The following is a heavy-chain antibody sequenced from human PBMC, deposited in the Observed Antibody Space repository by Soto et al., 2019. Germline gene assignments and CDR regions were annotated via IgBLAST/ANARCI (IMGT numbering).Heavy chain of an antibody. CDR3: AREAYDSLVEWVFDY. CDR2: IYTSGST. Sequence: KTSETLSLTCTVSGGSISSYYWSWIRQPAGKGLEWIGRIYTSGSTNYNPSLKSRVTMSVDTSKNQFSLKLSSVTAADTAVYYCAREAYDSLVEWVFDYWGQGTLVTVSS. CDR1: GGSISSYY. D-gene: IGHD3-3*01. J-gene: IGHJ4*02. V-gene: IGHV4-4*07.